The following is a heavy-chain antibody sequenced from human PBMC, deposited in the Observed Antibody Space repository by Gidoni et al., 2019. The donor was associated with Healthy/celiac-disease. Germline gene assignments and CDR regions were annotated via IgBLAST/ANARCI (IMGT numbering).Heavy chain of an antibody. CDR2: INHSGST. CDR1: GGSFRGYY. J-gene: IGHJ6*03. Sequence: QVQLQQWGAGLLKPSETLSLTCAVYGGSFRGYYWSWIRQPPGKGLEWIGEINHSGSTNYNPSLKSRVTISVDTSKNQFSLKLSSVTAADTAVYYCARGIVVVVAASNYYYYMDVWGKGTTVTVSS. V-gene: IGHV4-34*01. D-gene: IGHD2-15*01. CDR3: ARGIVVVVAASNYYYYMDV.